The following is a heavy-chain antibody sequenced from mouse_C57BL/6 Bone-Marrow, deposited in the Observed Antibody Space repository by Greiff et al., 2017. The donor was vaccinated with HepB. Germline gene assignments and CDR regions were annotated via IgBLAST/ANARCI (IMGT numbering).Heavy chain of an antibody. CDR3: AIRLDY. V-gene: IGHV1-50*01. CDR2: IDPSDSYT. Sequence: QVQLQQSGAELVKPGASVKLSCKASGYTFTSYWMQWVKQRPGQGLEWIGEIDPSDSYTNYNQKFKGKATLTVDTSSSTAYMQLSSLTSEDSAVYYCAIRLDYWGQGTSVTVSS. CDR1: GYTFTSYW. J-gene: IGHJ4*01.